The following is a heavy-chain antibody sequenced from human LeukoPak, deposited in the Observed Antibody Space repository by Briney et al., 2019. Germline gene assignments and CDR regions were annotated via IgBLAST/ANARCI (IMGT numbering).Heavy chain of an antibody. CDR1: GGSISSGSYY. CDR3: ARGRRGSSWYGVYPGYFQH. D-gene: IGHD6-13*01. J-gene: IGHJ1*01. V-gene: IGHV4-61*02. Sequence: PSETLSLTCTVSGGSISSGSYYWSWIRQPAGKGLEWIGRIYTSGSTNYNPSLKSRVTISVDTSKNQFSLKLSSVTAADTAVYYCARGRRGSSWYGVYPGYFQHWGQGTLVTVSS. CDR2: IYTSGST.